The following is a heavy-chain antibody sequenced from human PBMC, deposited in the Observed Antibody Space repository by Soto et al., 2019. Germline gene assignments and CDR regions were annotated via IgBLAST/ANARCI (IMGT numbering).Heavy chain of an antibody. D-gene: IGHD3-10*01. CDR1: GFSLSNARMG. Sequence: QVTLKESGPVLVKPTETLTLTCTVSGFSLSNARMGVSWIRQPPGKALEWLAHIFSNDEKSYSTSLKSRLTISKDTSKSQVVLTMTNIDPVDTATYYCALVSDKSDYWGQGTLVTVSS. CDR3: ALVSDKSDY. J-gene: IGHJ4*02. V-gene: IGHV2-26*01. CDR2: IFSNDEK.